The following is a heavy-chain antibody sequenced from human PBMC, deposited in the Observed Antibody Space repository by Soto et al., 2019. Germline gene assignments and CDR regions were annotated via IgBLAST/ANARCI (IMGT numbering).Heavy chain of an antibody. CDR1: GYTFTSYD. Sequence: SVKVSCKASGYTFTSYDINWVRQATGQGLEWMGWMNPIFGTANYAQKFQGRVTITADESTSTAYMELSSLRSEDTAVYYCARDVGTTYYYGMDVWGQGTTVTVSS. V-gene: IGHV1-69*13. CDR3: ARDVGTTYYYGMDV. J-gene: IGHJ6*02. CDR2: MNPIFGTA. D-gene: IGHD1-1*01.